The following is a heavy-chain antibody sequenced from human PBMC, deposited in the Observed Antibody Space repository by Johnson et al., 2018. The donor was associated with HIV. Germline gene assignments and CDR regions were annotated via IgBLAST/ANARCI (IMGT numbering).Heavy chain of an antibody. CDR2: ISYDGSNK. CDR1: GFTFSSYA. V-gene: IGHV3-30*04. J-gene: IGHJ3*02. CDR3: AKDQYRKLTTVAGI. Sequence: QVQLVESGGGVVRPGGSLRLSCAASGFTFSSYAMHWVRQAPGKGLEWEAVISYDGSNKYYADSVKGRFTISRDNSKNTLYLQMNSLRAEDTAVYYCAKDQYRKLTTVAGIWGQGTMVTVSS. D-gene: IGHD4-17*01.